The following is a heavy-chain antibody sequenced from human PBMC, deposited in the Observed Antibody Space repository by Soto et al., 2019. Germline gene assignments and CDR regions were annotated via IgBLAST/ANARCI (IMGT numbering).Heavy chain of an antibody. D-gene: IGHD2-8*02. CDR1: CFRFTDYW. CDR2: IAPSDSYS. Sequence: PGESQKISCEASCFRFTDYWISWVRQLPGKGLEWMGRIAPSDSYSNYSPSFQGHVTISADKSTSTDNLQLSSLEASDTAMDYCARHIVLVVGRTHFDSWGQGTPVTVSS. J-gene: IGHJ4*02. V-gene: IGHV5-10-1*01. CDR3: ARHIVLVVGRTHFDS.